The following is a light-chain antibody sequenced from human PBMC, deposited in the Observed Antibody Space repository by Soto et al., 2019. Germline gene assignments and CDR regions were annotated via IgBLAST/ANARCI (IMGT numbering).Light chain of an antibody. CDR2: GAS. CDR3: QQYCTSPPMYT. CDR1: QSVDNKY. V-gene: IGKV3-20*01. Sequence: EIVLTQSPGTLSLSSGERATLSCRASQSVDNKYLAWYQQKPGQAPRLLIFGASNRAAGIPDRFSGSGSGTDFTLTISRLESEDFAVYYCQQYCTSPPMYTFGQGTKLEIK. J-gene: IGKJ2*01.